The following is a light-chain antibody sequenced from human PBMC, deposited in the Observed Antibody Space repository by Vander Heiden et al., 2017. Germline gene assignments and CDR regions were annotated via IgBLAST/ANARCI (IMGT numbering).Light chain of an antibody. CDR1: QSVSSSY. J-gene: IGKJ2*01. CDR2: GAS. Sequence: EIVLTQPPGTLSLSPGERATLSCRASQSVSSSYLAWYQQKPGQAPRLLIYGASSRATGIPDRFSGSGSGTDFTLTISRLEPEDFAVYYCQQYGSSPLMYTFGQGTKLEIK. CDR3: QQYGSSPLMYT. V-gene: IGKV3-20*01.